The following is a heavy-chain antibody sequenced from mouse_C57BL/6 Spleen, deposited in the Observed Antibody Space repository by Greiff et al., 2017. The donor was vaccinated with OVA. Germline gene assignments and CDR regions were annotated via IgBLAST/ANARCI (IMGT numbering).Heavy chain of an antibody. CDR2: IYPRSGNT. D-gene: IGHD1-1*01. Sequence: QVHVKQSGAELARPGASVKLSCKASGYTFTSYGISWVKQRTGQGLEWIGEIYPRSGNTYYNEKFKGKATLTADKSSSTAYMELRSLTSEDSAVYFCARGGDGSSSHYYAMDYWGQGTSVTVSS. CDR1: GYTFTSYG. CDR3: ARGGDGSSSHYYAMDY. V-gene: IGHV1-81*01. J-gene: IGHJ4*01.